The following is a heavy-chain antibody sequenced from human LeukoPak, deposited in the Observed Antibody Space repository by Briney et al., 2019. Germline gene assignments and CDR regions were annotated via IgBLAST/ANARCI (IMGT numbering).Heavy chain of an antibody. CDR2: IFGIGGSA. J-gene: IGHJ4*02. CDR3: GKTTTGYSSGRYPAWPVDY. CDR1: GFTFNNYA. Sequence: GGSLRLSCTASGFTFNNYAMYWVRQAPGKGLEWVSGIFGIGGSAHYAESVQGRFTISRDNSQNTVYLQMNNLRAEDTAVYYCGKTTTGYSSGRYPAWPVDYWGQGTLVTVSS. V-gene: IGHV3-23*01. D-gene: IGHD6-19*01.